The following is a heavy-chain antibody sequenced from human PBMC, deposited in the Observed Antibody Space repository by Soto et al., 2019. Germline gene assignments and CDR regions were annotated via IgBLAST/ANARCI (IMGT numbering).Heavy chain of an antibody. CDR3: ARVTGTIIYWYFDL. CDR2: INHSGST. Sequence: SEILSLTCAVYGGSFSGYYWSWIRQPPGKGLEWIGEINHSGSTNYNPSLKSRVTISVDTSKNQFSLKLSSVTAADTAVYYCARVTGTIIYWYFDLWGRGTLVTVS. D-gene: IGHD1-7*01. CDR1: GGSFSGYY. V-gene: IGHV4-34*01. J-gene: IGHJ2*01.